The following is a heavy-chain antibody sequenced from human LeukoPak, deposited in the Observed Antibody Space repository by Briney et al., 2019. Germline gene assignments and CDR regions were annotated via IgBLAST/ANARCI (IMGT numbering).Heavy chain of an antibody. Sequence: GGSLRLSCAASGFTFSSYWMHWVRQTPGRGLVWVARINTDGTIIDYADSVQGRFTISRDNAKNTLYLQMNSLRAEDTALYYCASAMYYDILTGYYWGQGTLVTVSS. CDR1: GFTFSSYW. J-gene: IGHJ4*02. CDR3: ASAMYYDILTGYY. D-gene: IGHD3-9*01. CDR2: INTDGTII. V-gene: IGHV3-74*01.